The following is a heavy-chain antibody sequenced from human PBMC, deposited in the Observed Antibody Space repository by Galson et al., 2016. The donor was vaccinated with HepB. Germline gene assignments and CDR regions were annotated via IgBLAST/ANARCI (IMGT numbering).Heavy chain of an antibody. CDR3: ARHVDYPNSFDF. V-gene: IGHV4-30-4*01. CDR2: IHSTGRV. J-gene: IGHJ4*01. Sequence: TLSLTCAVSGGSISTGDYYWTWIRQPPGKGLEWIGYIHSTGRVFSKPSLQSRVGISLDTSANQFSLNLYSVTSADPALYFCARHVDYPNSFDFWGPGIVVTVSS. CDR1: GGSISTGDYY. D-gene: IGHD4/OR15-4a*01.